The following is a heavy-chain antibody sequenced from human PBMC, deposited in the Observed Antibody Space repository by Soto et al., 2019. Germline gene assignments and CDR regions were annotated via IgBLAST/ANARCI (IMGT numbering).Heavy chain of an antibody. CDR3: ARDSGWVYDTLTGYPYYYGMDV. CDR2: ISAYNGNT. CDR1: GYTFTSYG. Sequence: ASVKVSCKASGYTFTSYGISWVRQAPGRGLEWMGWISAYNGNTNYAQKLQGRVTMTTDTSTSTAYMELRSLRSDDTAVYYCARDSGWVYDTLTGYPYYYGMDVWGQGTTVTVSS. D-gene: IGHD3-9*01. J-gene: IGHJ6*02. V-gene: IGHV1-18*04.